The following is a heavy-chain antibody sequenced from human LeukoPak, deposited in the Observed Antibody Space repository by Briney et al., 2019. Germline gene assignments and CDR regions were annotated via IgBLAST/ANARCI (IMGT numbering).Heavy chain of an antibody. Sequence: GGSLRLSCSASGFTVSSYWMHWVPQAPGKGLVWVSRINSDGSSTNYADSVKGRFTISRDNARNTLYLQMNSLRAEDTAGYFCTRGIVGATSDYWGQGTLVTVSS. CDR1: GFTVSSYW. J-gene: IGHJ4*02. CDR2: INSDGSST. CDR3: TRGIVGATSDY. V-gene: IGHV3-74*01. D-gene: IGHD1-26*01.